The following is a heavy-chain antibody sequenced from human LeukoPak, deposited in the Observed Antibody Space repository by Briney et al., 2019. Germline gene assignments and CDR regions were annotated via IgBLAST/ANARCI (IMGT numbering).Heavy chain of an antibody. D-gene: IGHD5-12*01. CDR2: ISYDGSNK. V-gene: IGHV3-30-3*01. CDR1: GFTFSSYP. CDR3: ARDQTIVATILDFYYGMDV. J-gene: IGHJ6*02. Sequence: GGSLRLSCAASGFTFSSYPMHWVRQAPGKGLEWVAIISYDGSNKYYADSVKGRFTISRDNSKNTLYLQMNSLRAEDTAVYYCARDQTIVATILDFYYGMDVWGQGTTVTVSS.